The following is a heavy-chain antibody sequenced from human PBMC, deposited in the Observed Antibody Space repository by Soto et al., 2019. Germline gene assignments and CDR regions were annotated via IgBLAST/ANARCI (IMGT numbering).Heavy chain of an antibody. CDR2: IYPGDSDT. D-gene: IGHD6-13*01. CDR3: ARLQPAAGDNDLTFDY. V-gene: IGHV5-51*01. J-gene: IGHJ4*02. Sequence: GESLKLSCKGSGYSFTSYWIGWVRQMPGKGLEWMGIIYPGDSDTNYSPSFQGHVTISGDKSISTAYLQWSSLKASDTAMYYCARLQPAAGDNDLTFDYWGQGTLVTGSS. CDR1: GYSFTSYW.